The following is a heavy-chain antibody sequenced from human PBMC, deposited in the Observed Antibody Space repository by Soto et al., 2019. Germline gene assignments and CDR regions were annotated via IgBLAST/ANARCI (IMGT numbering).Heavy chain of an antibody. CDR3: TTDEPGSWFDP. J-gene: IGHJ5*02. CDR2: IKSKTDGGTT. CDR1: GFTFSNAW. Sequence: GGSLRLSCAASGFTFSNAWMSWVRQAPGKGLEWVGRIKSKTDGGTTDYAAPVKGRFTISRDDSKNTLYLQMNSLKTDDTAVYYCTTDEPGSWFDPRGQGNLVNVSS. V-gene: IGHV3-15*01.